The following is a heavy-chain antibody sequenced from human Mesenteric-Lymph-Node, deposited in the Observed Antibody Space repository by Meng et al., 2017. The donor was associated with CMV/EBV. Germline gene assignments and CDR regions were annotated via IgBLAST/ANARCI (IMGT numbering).Heavy chain of an antibody. Sequence: GEALKISCAASGFTFSSYSMNWVRQAPGKGLEWVSSISRSSSYIYYADSVKGRFTISRDNAKNSLYLQMNSLRAEDTAVYYCARGQTIFGVVITETDFDYWGQGTLVTVSS. D-gene: IGHD3-3*01. CDR2: ISRSSSYI. V-gene: IGHV3-21*01. CDR3: ARGQTIFGVVITETDFDY. J-gene: IGHJ4*02. CDR1: GFTFSSYS.